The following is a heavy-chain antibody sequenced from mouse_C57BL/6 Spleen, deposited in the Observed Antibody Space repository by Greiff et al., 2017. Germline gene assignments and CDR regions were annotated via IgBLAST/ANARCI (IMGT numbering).Heavy chain of an antibody. Sequence: EVQLVESGGGLVQPGGSLSLSCAASGFTFTDYYMSWVRQPPGKALEWLGFIRNKANGYTTEYSASVKGRFTISRDNSQSILYLQMNALRAEDSATYYCARYYGYDDYAMDYWGQGTSVTVSS. V-gene: IGHV7-3*01. J-gene: IGHJ4*01. CDR2: IRNKANGYTT. CDR1: GFTFTDYY. CDR3: ARYYGYDDYAMDY. D-gene: IGHD2-2*01.